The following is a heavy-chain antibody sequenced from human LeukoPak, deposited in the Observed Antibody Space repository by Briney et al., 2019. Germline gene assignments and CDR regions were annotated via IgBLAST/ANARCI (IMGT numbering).Heavy chain of an antibody. D-gene: IGHD6-13*01. V-gene: IGHV4-59*01. CDR1: GGSISSYY. CDR2: IYYSGST. Sequence: SETLSLTCTVSGGSISSYYWSWIRQPPGKGLEWIGYIYYSGSTNYNPSLKSRVTISVDTSKNQFSLKLSSVTAADTAVYYCARDTGYSSSWYDFDIWGQGTMVTVSS. CDR3: ARDTGYSSSWYDFDI. J-gene: IGHJ3*02.